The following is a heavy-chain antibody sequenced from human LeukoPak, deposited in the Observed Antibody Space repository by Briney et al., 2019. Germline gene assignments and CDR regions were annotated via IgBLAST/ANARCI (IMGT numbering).Heavy chain of an antibody. V-gene: IGHV3-74*01. D-gene: IGHD2-15*01. CDR1: GFSFSPYW. CDR2: IKSDDMTT. Sequence: GGSLRLSCSASGFSFSPYWMHWVRHAPERGLVWVSRIKSDDMTTTYADSVRGRFTISRDNAKNMLYLQMNSLRADDTAVYYCVRGGYGNSFDYWGQGSLVTVSS. CDR3: VRGGYGNSFDY. J-gene: IGHJ4*02.